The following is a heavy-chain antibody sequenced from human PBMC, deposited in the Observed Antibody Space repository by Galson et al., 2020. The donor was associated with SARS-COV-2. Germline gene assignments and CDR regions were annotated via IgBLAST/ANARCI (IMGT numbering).Heavy chain of an antibody. CDR3: ARQDNYGGNSEFDY. CDR1: GGSISSYY. Sequence: SETLSLTCTVSGGSISSYYWSWIRQPPGKGLEWIGYIYYSGSTNYNPSLESRVTISVDTSKNQFSLKLSSVTAADTAVYYCARQDNYGGNSEFDYWGQGTLVTVSS. D-gene: IGHD4-17*01. J-gene: IGHJ4*02. V-gene: IGHV4-59*01. CDR2: IYYSGST.